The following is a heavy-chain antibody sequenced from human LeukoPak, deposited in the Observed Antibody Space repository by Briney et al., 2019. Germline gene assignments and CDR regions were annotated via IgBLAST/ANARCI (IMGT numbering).Heavy chain of an antibody. V-gene: IGHV3-7*01. CDR3: ARRQWTAFDF. CDR1: GFTFNTYW. D-gene: IGHD6-19*01. Sequence: GGSLRLSCAASGFTFNTYWISWVRQAPGKGLQWVANIKPDGNERYYVDYVKGRFTISRDNARSSLYLQMDSLRVEDTAIYYCARRQWTAFDFWGLGTMVTVSS. CDR2: IKPDGNER. J-gene: IGHJ3*01.